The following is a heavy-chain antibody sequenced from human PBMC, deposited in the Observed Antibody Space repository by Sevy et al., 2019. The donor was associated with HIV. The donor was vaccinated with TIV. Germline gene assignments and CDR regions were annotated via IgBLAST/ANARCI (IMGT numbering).Heavy chain of an antibody. Sequence: GGSLRLSCTSSGFTFGDYAMSWFRQAPGKGLEWVAFIRRNSHEPYGGTTEYAASVKGKFTISRDDSKSIAYLQMNSLKTEDTAVYYCTRPLATADTPEYFFDYWGQGILVTVSS. CDR1: GFTFGDYA. CDR2: IRRNSHEPYGGTT. V-gene: IGHV3-49*03. J-gene: IGHJ4*02. CDR3: TRPLATADTPEYFFDY. D-gene: IGHD5-12*01.